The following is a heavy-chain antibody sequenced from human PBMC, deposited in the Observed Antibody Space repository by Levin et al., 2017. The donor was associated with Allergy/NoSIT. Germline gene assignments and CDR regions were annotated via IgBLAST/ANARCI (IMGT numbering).Heavy chain of an antibody. CDR1: GGSISSYY. Sequence: SETLSLTCTVSGGSISSYYWSWIRQPPGKGLEWIGYIYYSGSTNYNPSLKSRVTISVDTSKNQFSLKLSSVTAADTAVYYCARHGAIKGYYFDYWGQGTLVTVSS. J-gene: IGHJ4*02. CDR3: ARHGAIKGYYFDY. V-gene: IGHV4-59*08. CDR2: IYYSGST. D-gene: IGHD3-16*01.